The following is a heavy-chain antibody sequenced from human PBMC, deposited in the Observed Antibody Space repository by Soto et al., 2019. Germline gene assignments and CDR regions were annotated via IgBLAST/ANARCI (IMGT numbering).Heavy chain of an antibody. D-gene: IGHD3-16*01. V-gene: IGHV3-48*02. Sequence: HPGGSLRLSCAASGFTFSSYSMNWVRQAPGEGLEWVSYITSSSSTIYYADSVKGRFTISRDNAKNSLYLQMNSLRDEDTAVYYCARGPNYDYVGDCYFDYWGQGTLVTVSS. CDR2: ITSSSSTI. J-gene: IGHJ4*02. CDR1: GFTFSSYS. CDR3: ARGPNYDYVGDCYFDY.